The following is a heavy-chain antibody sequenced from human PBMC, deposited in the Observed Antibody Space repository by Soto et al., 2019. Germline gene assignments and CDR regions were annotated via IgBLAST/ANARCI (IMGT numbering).Heavy chain of an antibody. CDR2: IYYSGST. J-gene: IGHJ3*02. CDR3: ARTLRGHDAFDI. Sequence: SETLSLTCTVSGGSISSSSYYWGWIRQPPGKGLEWIGSIYYSGSTYYNPSLKSRVTISVDTSKNQFSLKLSSVTAADTAVYYCARTLRGHDAFDIWGQGTMVTVSS. V-gene: IGHV4-39*01. D-gene: IGHD4-17*01. CDR1: GGSISSSSYY.